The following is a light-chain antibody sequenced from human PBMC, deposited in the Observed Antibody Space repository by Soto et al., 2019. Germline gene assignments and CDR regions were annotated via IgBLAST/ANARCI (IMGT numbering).Light chain of an antibody. CDR1: QSIASN. J-gene: IGKJ5*01. CDR3: KQYNTWPPFT. Sequence: IVMTQSRATQSVYPGERATLPCRPSQSIASNLAWYQQQPGQAPRLLLLGASTRATGSPATFSGSGSGTEFALTISSLQSEDFAVYYCKQYNTWPPFTFGQGTRLEI. V-gene: IGKV3-15*01. CDR2: GAS.